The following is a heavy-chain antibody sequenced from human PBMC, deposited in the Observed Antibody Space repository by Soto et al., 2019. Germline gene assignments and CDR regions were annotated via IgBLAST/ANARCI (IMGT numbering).Heavy chain of an antibody. CDR3: AQATARYRYSCSVDYSYCGMEV. D-gene: IGHD4-4*01. J-gene: IGHJ6*02. Sequence: GGSLRLSCAASRFTFSDNAMSWVRLVPGKGLEWVSGVSGSGDNTFYADSVKGRFSISRDSSKKMLYLQMGSLRDDDTAIHYCAQATARYRYSCSVDYSYCGMEVWGQGTAVTVSS. V-gene: IGHV3-23*01. CDR1: RFTFSDNA. CDR2: VSGSGDNT.